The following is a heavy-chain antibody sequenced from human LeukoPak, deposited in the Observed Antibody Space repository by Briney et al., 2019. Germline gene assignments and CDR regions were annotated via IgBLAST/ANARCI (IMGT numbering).Heavy chain of an antibody. CDR1: GFTFSSYG. V-gene: IGHV3-33*01. CDR3: ARDDGFYGMDV. J-gene: IGHJ6*02. Sequence: PGGSLRLSCAASGFTFSSYGMPWVRQAPGKGLEWVAVIWYDGSKKYYADSVKGRFTISRDNSKNTLYVQMNSLRAEDTAVYYCARDDGFYGMDVWGQGTTVTVSS. CDR2: IWYDGSKK. D-gene: IGHD3-10*01.